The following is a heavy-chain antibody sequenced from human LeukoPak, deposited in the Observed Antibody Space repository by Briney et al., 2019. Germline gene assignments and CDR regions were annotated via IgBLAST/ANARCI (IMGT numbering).Heavy chain of an antibody. V-gene: IGHV3-30*04. Sequence: GRSLRLSCAASGFTFRSFVMHWVRQAPGKWLQWVAAISYEDGITQYYADSVKGRFTISRDNSKYTVYLEMNSLRVEDTAMYYCSKERPEEYYSSGSYFDYWGQGTLVTVSS. J-gene: IGHJ4*02. CDR3: SKERPEEYYSSGSYFDY. CDR2: ISYEDGITQ. D-gene: IGHD3-10*01. CDR1: GFTFRSFV.